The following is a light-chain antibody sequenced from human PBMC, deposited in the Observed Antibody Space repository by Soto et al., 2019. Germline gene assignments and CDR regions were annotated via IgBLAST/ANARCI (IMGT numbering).Light chain of an antibody. CDR2: STN. CDR1: SGSVSTSYY. V-gene: IGLV8-61*01. Sequence: QTVVTQEPSFSVSPGGTVTLTCGLSSGSVSTSYYPSWYQQTPGQDPRTLIYSTNTRSSGVPDRFSGSILGNKAALTITGAQADDESDYYCVLYMGSGTGVFGGGTKLTVL. J-gene: IGLJ2*01. CDR3: VLYMGSGTGV.